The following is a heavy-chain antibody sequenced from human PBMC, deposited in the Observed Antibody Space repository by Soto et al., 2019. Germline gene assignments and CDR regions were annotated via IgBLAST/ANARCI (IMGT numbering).Heavy chain of an antibody. CDR2: IDPSDSYT. J-gene: IGHJ3*02. V-gene: IGHV5-10-1*01. D-gene: IGHD1-26*01. CDR1: VYSFTSYW. CDR3: ARGGSYLAFDI. Sequence: GVSLKISYKGSVYSFTSYWISWVRQMPGKGLGWIGRIDPSDSYTNYNPSFQGHVTISADKSISTAYLQWSSLKASDTAMYYCARGGSYLAFDIWGQGTMVTVSS.